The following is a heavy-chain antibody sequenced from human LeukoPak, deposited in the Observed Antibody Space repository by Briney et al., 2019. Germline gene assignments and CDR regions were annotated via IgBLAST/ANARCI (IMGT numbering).Heavy chain of an antibody. Sequence: ASVKVSCKASGGTFSSYAISWVRQAPGQGLEWMGRINAGNGNTKYSQKFQGRVTITRDTSASTAYMELSSLRSEDTAVYYCARGLYAVRGVIITAGWFDPWGQGTLVTVSS. CDR3: ARGLYAVRGVIITAGWFDP. CDR2: INAGNGNT. V-gene: IGHV1-3*01. D-gene: IGHD3-10*02. J-gene: IGHJ5*02. CDR1: GGTFSSYA.